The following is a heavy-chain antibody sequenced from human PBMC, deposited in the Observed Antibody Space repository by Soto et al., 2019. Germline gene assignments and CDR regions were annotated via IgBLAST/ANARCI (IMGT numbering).Heavy chain of an antibody. CDR3: ARSAFRVPQGIGRAFDV. CDR1: GYTFTAFY. D-gene: IGHD6-25*01. V-gene: IGHV1-2*04. CDR2: INPNAGDS. Sequence: QVQLVQSGAEVKKPGTSVKVSCKTSGYTFTAFYIHWVRQAPGQGLEWLGWINPNAGDSKSPQRFQGSVTLTRETSTNSAYLELTGMTSAYAAVYFCARSAFRVPQGIGRAFDVWGPGTIVDVS. J-gene: IGHJ3*01.